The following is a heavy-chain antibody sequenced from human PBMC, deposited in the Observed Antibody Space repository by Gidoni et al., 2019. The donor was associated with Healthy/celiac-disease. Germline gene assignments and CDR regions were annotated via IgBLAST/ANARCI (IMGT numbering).Heavy chain of an antibody. Sequence: EVQLVASGGGLVQPGRSLRLSCTASGFPFGDYAMSWVRQAPGKGLEWVGFIRSKAYGGTTEYAASVKGRFTISRDDSKSIAYLQMNSLKTEDTAVYYCTRSFLEWLSNYYYYYGMDVWGQGTTVTVSS. V-gene: IGHV3-49*04. D-gene: IGHD3-3*01. CDR2: IRSKAYGGTT. CDR3: TRSFLEWLSNYYYYYGMDV. J-gene: IGHJ6*02. CDR1: GFPFGDYA.